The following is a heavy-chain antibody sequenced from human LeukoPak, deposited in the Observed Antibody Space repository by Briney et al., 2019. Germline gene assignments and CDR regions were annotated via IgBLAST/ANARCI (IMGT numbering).Heavy chain of an antibody. V-gene: IGHV1-8*01. CDR3: ARVYAEALIRQNWFDP. Sequence: ASVTVSCTASGYTFTSYDINWVRQAPGQGLEWMGWMNPNSGNTGYAQKFQGRVTMTRNTSISTAYMELSSLRSEDTAVYYCARVYAEALIRQNWFDPWGQGTLVTVSS. J-gene: IGHJ5*02. D-gene: IGHD2-8*01. CDR1: GYTFTSYD. CDR2: MNPNSGNT.